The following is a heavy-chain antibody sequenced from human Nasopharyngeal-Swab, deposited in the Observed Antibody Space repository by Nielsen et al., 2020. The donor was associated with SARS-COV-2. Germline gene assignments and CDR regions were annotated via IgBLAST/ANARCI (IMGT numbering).Heavy chain of an antibody. CDR2: VVPEDGEP. CDR3: ASEGSGVFGVVIYAFDI. D-gene: IGHD3-3*01. J-gene: IGHJ3*02. CDR1: GYTLTVLP. Sequence: ASVKVSCKVSGYTLTVLPIHWVRQAPGKGLEWMGTVVPEDGEPIYAQNFQGRVTMTEDNSTYTAYVELSSLRSEDTAVYYCASEGSGVFGVVIYAFDIWGPGTLVTVSS. V-gene: IGHV1-24*01.